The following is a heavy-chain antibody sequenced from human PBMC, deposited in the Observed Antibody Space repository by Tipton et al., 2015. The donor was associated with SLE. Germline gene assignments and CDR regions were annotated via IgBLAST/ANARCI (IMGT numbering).Heavy chain of an antibody. J-gene: IGHJ4*02. D-gene: IGHD2-21*02. V-gene: IGHV3-23*01. CDR1: GFPFSHYP. CDR3: ARGDPIHY. CDR2: ISSSGGST. Sequence: SLRLSCAASGFPFSHYPMTWVRQAPGKGLEWVSGISSSGGSTFYADSVKGRFTISRDNSKNTLYLQMNTLRVDDTATYYCARGDPIHYWGQGTLVTVSS.